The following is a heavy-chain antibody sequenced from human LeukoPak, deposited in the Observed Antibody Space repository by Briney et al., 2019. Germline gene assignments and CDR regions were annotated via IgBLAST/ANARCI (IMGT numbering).Heavy chain of an antibody. Sequence: ASVKVSCKASGGTFSSYAISWVRQAPGQGLEWMGMIIPILGIANYAQKFQGRVTITADKSTSTAYMELSSLRSEDTAVYDCARDFLADGMDVWGQGTTVTVSS. J-gene: IGHJ6*02. V-gene: IGHV1-69*04. CDR2: IIPILGIA. CDR3: ARDFLADGMDV. CDR1: GGTFSSYA.